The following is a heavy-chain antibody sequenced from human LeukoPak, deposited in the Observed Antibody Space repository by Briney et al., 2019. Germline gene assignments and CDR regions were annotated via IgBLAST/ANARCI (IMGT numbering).Heavy chain of an antibody. Sequence: ASVKLSCKASGYTFTSYYMHWVRQAPGQGLEWMGIINPSGGNTNYAQKFQGRVTMTRDTSTSTVYMELSSLRSEDTAVYYCARGDHVRIYAESSFDIWGQGTMVTVSS. J-gene: IGHJ3*02. CDR1: GYTFTSYY. V-gene: IGHV1-46*01. CDR2: INPSGGNT. CDR3: ARGDHVRIYAESSFDI. D-gene: IGHD5/OR15-5a*01.